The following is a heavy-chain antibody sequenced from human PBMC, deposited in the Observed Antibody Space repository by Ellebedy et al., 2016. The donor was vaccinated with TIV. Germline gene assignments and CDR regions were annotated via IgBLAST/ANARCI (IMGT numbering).Heavy chain of an antibody. Sequence: GESLKISCAVSGFTLRSYWMSWVRQAPGKGLEWVANIQQDGSEKYSVDSVKGRFTISRDNAKNSLYLQMSSLRVEDTAVYFCARRRGSYSFDYWGQGTLVTVSS. D-gene: IGHD3-16*01. CDR3: ARRRGSYSFDY. V-gene: IGHV3-7*03. CDR1: GFTLRSYW. J-gene: IGHJ4*02. CDR2: IQQDGSEK.